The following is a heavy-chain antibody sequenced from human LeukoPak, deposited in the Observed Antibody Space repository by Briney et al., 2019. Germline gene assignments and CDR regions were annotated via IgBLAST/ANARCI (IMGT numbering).Heavy chain of an antibody. J-gene: IGHJ5*02. D-gene: IGHD1-26*01. CDR3: ARVIGRYSGSYLGWFDP. Sequence: ASVKVSCKASGYTFTSYDINWVRQATGQGLEWMGWMNPNSGNTGYAQKFLGRVTITRNTSISTAYMELSSLRSEDTAVYYCARVIGRYSGSYLGWFDPWGQGTLVTVSS. CDR2: MNPNSGNT. V-gene: IGHV1-8*03. CDR1: GYTFTSYD.